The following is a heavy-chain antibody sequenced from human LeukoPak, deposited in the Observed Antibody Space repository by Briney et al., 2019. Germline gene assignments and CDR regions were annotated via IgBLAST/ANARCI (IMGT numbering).Heavy chain of an antibody. CDR2: IYHTGET. CDR3: ARNGASGSNYNVAFGS. J-gene: IGHJ3*02. Sequence: SETLSLACTDSGGSISSCGYYWSWNRRPKGKGLEWIAYIYHTGETNYNPSIKSRVSMSVDTSKNQFSLKLTSVTAADTAVYYCARNGASGSNYNVAFGSWVQGTMVTVSS. CDR1: GGSISSCGYY. V-gene: IGHV4-61*08. D-gene: IGHD3-10*01.